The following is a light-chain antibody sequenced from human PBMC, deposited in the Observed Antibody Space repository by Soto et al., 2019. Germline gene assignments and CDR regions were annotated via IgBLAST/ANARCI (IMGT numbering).Light chain of an antibody. Sequence: QSALTQPASVSGSPGQSIAISCTATSSDVGGYNYVSWYQHHPGKAPKLMIYEVTKRPSGVSNRFSGSKSGNTASLTISGLQAEDEADYYCSSHTSGSTRVFGTGTKVTVL. CDR2: EVT. CDR1: SSDVGGYNY. J-gene: IGLJ1*01. CDR3: SSHTSGSTRV. V-gene: IGLV2-14*01.